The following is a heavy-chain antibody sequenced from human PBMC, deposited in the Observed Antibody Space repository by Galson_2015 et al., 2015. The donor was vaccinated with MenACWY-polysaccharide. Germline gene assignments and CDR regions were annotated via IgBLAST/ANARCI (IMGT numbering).Heavy chain of an antibody. V-gene: IGHV4-59*01. CDR3: ARASPSPSMGV. CDR2: IYYSGST. J-gene: IGHJ6*02. CDR1: GGSISSYY. Sequence: SETLSLTCTVSGGSISSYYWSWIRQPPGKGLEWIGYIYYSGSTNYNPSLKSRVTISVDTSKNQFSLKLSSVTAADTAVYYCARASPSPSMGVWGQGTTVTVSS.